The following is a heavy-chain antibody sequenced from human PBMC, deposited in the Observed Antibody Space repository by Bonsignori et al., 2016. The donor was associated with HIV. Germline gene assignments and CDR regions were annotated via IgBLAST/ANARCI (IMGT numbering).Heavy chain of an antibody. V-gene: IGHV1-2*02. Sequence: QVQLVQSGAEVKKPGASVKVSCKASGYTFTDYYIHWVRQAPGQGLEWMGWINPNTGVTNYLQVFQGRVTVTSDTSINTAYMELSRLTYDDTAVYYCARTFTLTNFYFDFWAREPW. D-gene: IGHD1/OR15-1a*01. CDR2: INPNTGVT. CDR1: GYTFTDYY. CDR3: ARTFTLTNFYFDF. J-gene: IGHJ4*02.